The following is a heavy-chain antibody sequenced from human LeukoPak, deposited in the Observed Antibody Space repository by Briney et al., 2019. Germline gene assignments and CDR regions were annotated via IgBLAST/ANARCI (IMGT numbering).Heavy chain of an antibody. CDR1: GDSVFSNSAA. J-gene: IGHJ4*02. Sequence: SQTLSLTCAISGDSVFSNSAAWNWFRQSPSRGLEWLGRTYYRSNYYNDYAVSVKSRITINPDTSKNQFSLQLNSVTPEDTAVYYCARGTGSFDYWGQGTLVTVSS. CDR3: ARGTGSFDY. V-gene: IGHV6-1*01. CDR2: TYYRSNYYN.